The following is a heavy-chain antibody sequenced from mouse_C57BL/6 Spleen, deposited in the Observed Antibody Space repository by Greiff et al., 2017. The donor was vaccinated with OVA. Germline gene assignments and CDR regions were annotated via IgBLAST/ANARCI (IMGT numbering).Heavy chain of an antibody. D-gene: IGHD2-4*01. V-gene: IGHV1-26*01. CDR1: GYTFTDYY. CDR3: ARGRLRLECGAY. Sequence: EVQLQQSGPELVKPGASVKISCKASGYTFTDYYMNWVKQSHGKSLEWIGDINPNNGGTSYNQKFKGKATLTVDKSSSTAYMELRSLTSEDSAVYYCARGRLRLECGAYWGQGTLVTVSA. CDR2: INPNNGGT. J-gene: IGHJ3*01.